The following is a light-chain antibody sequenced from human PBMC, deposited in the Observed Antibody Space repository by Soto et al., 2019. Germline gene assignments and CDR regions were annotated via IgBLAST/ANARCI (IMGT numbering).Light chain of an antibody. V-gene: IGLV2-14*01. CDR1: SSDVSGFHY. Sequence: QSVLTQPAAVSGSPGQSITISCTGTSSDVSGFHYVSWYQQHPGKAPKVMIYEVSHRPSGVSNRFSGSKSGNTASLTISGLQSEDEADYFCAAWDDGLNGLVFGGGTKLTVL. CDR3: AAWDDGLNGLV. J-gene: IGLJ3*02. CDR2: EVS.